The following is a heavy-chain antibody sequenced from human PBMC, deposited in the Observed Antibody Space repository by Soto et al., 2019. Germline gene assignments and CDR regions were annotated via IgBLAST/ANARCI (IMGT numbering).Heavy chain of an antibody. J-gene: IGHJ5*02. D-gene: IGHD5-18*01. CDR2: IWNDGSKD. CDR1: GFTFSGYG. Sequence: QEQLVESGGGVVQPGMSLRLSCAASGFTFSGYGMHWVRQAPGKGLEWVAVIWNDGSKDYYGDSVKGRFTISRDSSKNRVYLQMDSLRPEDTAVYYCARSVGGETAGRGDWFDPWGQGTLVTVSS. V-gene: IGHV3-33*01. CDR3: ARSVGGETAGRGDWFDP.